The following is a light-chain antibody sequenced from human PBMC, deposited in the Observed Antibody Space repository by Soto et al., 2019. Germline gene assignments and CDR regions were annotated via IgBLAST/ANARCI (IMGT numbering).Light chain of an antibody. J-gene: IGKJ1*01. CDR1: QTVISN. CDR3: QQYNFWPRT. CDR2: GAS. Sequence: EIVMTQSPATLSVSPGERATLSFRASQTVISNFAWYQQKRGQAPRLLVYGASVRAPGIPARFSGSGSGTEFTLTISSLESEDFAIYYYQQYNFWPRTCGQGTKVYIK. V-gene: IGKV3-15*01.